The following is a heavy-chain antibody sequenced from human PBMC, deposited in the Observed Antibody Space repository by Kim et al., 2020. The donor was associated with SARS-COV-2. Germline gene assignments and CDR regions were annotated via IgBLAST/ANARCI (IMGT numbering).Heavy chain of an antibody. CDR3: ARMGGVIIAYYFDY. V-gene: IGHV4-31*02. J-gene: IGHJ4*02. Sequence: PSLKSRVTISVDTSKNQFSLKLSSVTAADTAVYYCARMGGVIIAYYFDYWGQGTLVTVSS. D-gene: IGHD3-10*01.